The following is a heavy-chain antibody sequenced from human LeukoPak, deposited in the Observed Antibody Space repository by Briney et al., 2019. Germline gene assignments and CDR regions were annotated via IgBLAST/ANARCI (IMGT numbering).Heavy chain of an antibody. CDR3: AKEPYGSGSYWGGFDY. CDR2: ISYDGSNK. Sequence: GRSLRLSCAASGFTFSSYAMHWVRQAPGKGLEWVAVISYDGSNKYYADSVKGRFTISRDNSKNTLYLQMNSLRAEDTAVYYCAKEPYGSGSYWGGFDYWGQGTLVTVSS. V-gene: IGHV3-30-3*01. CDR1: GFTFSSYA. D-gene: IGHD3-10*01. J-gene: IGHJ4*02.